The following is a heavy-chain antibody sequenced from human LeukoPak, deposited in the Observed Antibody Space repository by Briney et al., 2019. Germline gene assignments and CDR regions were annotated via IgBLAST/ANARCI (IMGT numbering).Heavy chain of an antibody. V-gene: IGHV3-21*01. J-gene: IGHJ5*02. CDR2: ISSSSSYI. CDR1: GFTFSSYS. CDR3: ATTYYGSGNNWFDP. D-gene: IGHD3-10*01. Sequence: PGGSLRLSCAASGFTFSSYSMNWVRQAPGKGLEWVSSISSSSSYIYYADSVKGRFTISRDNVKNSLYLQMNSLRAEDTAVYYCATTYYGSGNNWFDPWGQGTLVTVSS.